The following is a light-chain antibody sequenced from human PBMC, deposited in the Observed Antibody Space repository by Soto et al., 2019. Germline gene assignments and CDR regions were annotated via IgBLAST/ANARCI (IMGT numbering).Light chain of an antibody. CDR3: QQYDIWPRT. V-gene: IGKV3-15*01. CDR2: GAS. J-gene: IGKJ1*01. Sequence: EVVMTQSPATLSVSPGERATLSCRASQSVSSNLAWYQQKPGQAPRLLIYGASTRATGIPARFSGGGSGTEFTLTITGLQSEDFAVYYCQQYDIWPRTFGQGTKVDIK. CDR1: QSVSSN.